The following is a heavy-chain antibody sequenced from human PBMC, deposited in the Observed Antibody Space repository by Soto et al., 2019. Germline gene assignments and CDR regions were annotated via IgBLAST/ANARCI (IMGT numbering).Heavy chain of an antibody. V-gene: IGHV3-21*01. J-gene: IGHJ4*01. D-gene: IGHD2-15*01. CDR2: ISSGSTYI. CDR1: GFTFTSHS. Sequence: GGSLRLSCAASGFTFTSHSMNWVRQAPGKGLEWVSSISSGSTYILYADSVRGRFTISRDNAKNSLSLQMNSLRAEDTAVYYCARAHLCGGGGCDPHFFDYWGQGTLVTVSS. CDR3: ARAHLCGGGGCDPHFFDY.